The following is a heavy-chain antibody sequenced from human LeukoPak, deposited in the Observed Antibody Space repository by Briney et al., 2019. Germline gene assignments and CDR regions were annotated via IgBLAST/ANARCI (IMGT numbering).Heavy chain of an antibody. J-gene: IGHJ4*02. D-gene: IGHD6-13*01. CDR3: ARGMQQLYHFDS. Sequence: PSETLSPPCRGSGGAINDYYWSLIRQPPREGPGGVGYIYYSGSTNYNPSLKSRVTISVDTSKNQFSLKLSSVTAADTAVYYCARGMQQLYHFDSWGRGTLVTVSS. CDR1: GGAINDYY. V-gene: IGHV4-59*01. CDR2: IYYSGST.